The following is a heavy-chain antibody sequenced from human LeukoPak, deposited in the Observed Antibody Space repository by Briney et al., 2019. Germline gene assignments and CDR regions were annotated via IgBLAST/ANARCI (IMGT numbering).Heavy chain of an antibody. D-gene: IGHD2-15*01. J-gene: IGHJ4*02. CDR3: AKVPWTTKGYCSGGSCYSIGGLFDY. CDR1: GYTFTNYD. CDR2: MNPNSGNT. Sequence: GASVKVSCKASGYTFTNYDINWVRQAPGQGLEWMGWMNPNSGNTGYGRNFQGRVSMTRNTSISTAYMELSSLRSEDTAVYYCAKVPWTTKGYCSGGSCYSIGGLFDYWGQGTLITVSS. V-gene: IGHV1-8*01.